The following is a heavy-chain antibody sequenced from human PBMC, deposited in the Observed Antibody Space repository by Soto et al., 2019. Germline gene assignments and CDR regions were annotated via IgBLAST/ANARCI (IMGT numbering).Heavy chain of an antibody. CDR1: GYTFTGHD. J-gene: IGHJ4*02. CDR2: IKGNGGAT. Sequence: ASVKVSCKASGYTFTGHDLHWVRQAPGQGLEWMGWIKGNGGATKYARKFQGRVTMTRDTSTTTAYLELNSLRSDDTAVYFCARVGPYSDGSSYPYWGQGTLVTVSS. V-gene: IGHV1-2*02. CDR3: ARVGPYSDGSSYPY. D-gene: IGHD6-6*01.